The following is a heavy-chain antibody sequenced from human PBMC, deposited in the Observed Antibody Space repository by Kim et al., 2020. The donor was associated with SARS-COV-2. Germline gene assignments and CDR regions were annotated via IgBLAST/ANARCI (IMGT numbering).Heavy chain of an antibody. CDR3: ARAKEYGDGWFGSYYYYGMDV. CDR2: ISSSSSHT. Sequence: GGSLRLSCAASGFTFSDYYMSWIRQAPGKGLEWLSYISSSSSHTNYADSVKGRFTISRDNAKNSLYLQMNSLRAEDTAVYYCARAKEYGDGWFGSYYYYGMDVWGQGTTVTVSS. CDR1: GFTFSDYY. J-gene: IGHJ6*02. D-gene: IGHD6-19*01. V-gene: IGHV3-11*05.